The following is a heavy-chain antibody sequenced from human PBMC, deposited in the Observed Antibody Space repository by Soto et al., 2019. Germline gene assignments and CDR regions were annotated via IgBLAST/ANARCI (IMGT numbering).Heavy chain of an antibody. Sequence: ESGGGVVQPGMSLRLSCAASGFSFSSYAMHWVRQPPGKGLEWVAVISYHGSNQYYADSVKGRFTISRDNSKNTLYLQMNCLRAEDTAVYYCASDRKYSSRWYGGDFDYWGQGTQVTVSS. J-gene: IGHJ4*02. D-gene: IGHD6-13*01. CDR3: ASDRKYSSRWYGGDFDY. CDR2: ISYHGSNQ. V-gene: IGHV3-30-3*01. CDR1: GFSFSSYA.